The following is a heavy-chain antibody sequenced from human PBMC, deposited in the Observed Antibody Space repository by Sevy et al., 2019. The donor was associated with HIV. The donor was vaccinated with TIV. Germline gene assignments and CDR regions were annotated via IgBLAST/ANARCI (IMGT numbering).Heavy chain of an antibody. CDR2: ISGNGGST. J-gene: IGHJ5*02. V-gene: IGHV3-23*01. CDR3: ANLVRYYDSSGNH. Sequence: GGSLRLSCAASQFTFSSYAMTWVRQAPGKGLERVSSISGNGGSTYYADSVKGRFTISRDNSKNTLYLQMNSLRAEDTAVYYCANLVRYYDSSGNHWGQGTLVTVSS. D-gene: IGHD3-22*01. CDR1: QFTFSSYA.